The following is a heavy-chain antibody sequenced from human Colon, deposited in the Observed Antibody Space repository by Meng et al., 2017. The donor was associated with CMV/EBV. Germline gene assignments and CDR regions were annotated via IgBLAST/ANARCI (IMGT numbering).Heavy chain of an antibody. CDR2: INSNSGVT. D-gene: IGHD2-2*01. CDR1: GYTFTGHH. Sequence: ASVKVSCKASGYTFTGHHMHWVRQVPGQGLEWMGWINSNSGVTKYAQKFQGRVTMTRDTSISTDYMELTSLRSDDTAVYYCARDLVVVIPDDLWGQGTLVTVSS. CDR3: ARDLVVVIPDDL. J-gene: IGHJ5*02. V-gene: IGHV1-2*02.